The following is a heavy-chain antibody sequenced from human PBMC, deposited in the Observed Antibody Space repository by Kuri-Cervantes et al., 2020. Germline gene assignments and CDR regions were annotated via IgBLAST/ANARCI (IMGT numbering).Heavy chain of an antibody. J-gene: IGHJ4*02. D-gene: IGHD6-6*01. Sequence: GESLKISCAASGFTFSSYWMSWVRQAPGKGLEWVSAISGSGGSTYYADSVKGRFTISRDNSKNTLYLQMNSLRAEDTAVYYCAKDGVYSSSTYYFDYWGQGTLVTVSS. V-gene: IGHV3-23*01. CDR3: AKDGVYSSSTYYFDY. CDR2: ISGSGGST. CDR1: GFTFSSYW.